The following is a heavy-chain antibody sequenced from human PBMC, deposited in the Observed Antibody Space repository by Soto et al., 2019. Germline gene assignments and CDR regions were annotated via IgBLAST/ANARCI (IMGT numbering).Heavy chain of an antibody. D-gene: IGHD6-13*01. CDR2: ISAYNGNT. Sequence: SVKVSCKASFYPFPIYGISWVRQAPGQGLECMGWISAYNGNTNYAQKLQGRVTMTTDTSTSTAYMELRSLRSDDTAVYYCAREVWYSSSWYYFDYWGQGTLVTVS. J-gene: IGHJ4*02. CDR3: AREVWYSSSWYYFDY. V-gene: IGHV1-18*01. CDR1: FYPFPIYG.